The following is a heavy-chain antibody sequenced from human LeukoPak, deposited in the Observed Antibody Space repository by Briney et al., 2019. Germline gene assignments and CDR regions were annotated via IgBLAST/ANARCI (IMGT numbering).Heavy chain of an antibody. D-gene: IGHD3-9*01. CDR2: IKSKTDGGTT. J-gene: IGHJ4*02. V-gene: IGHV3-15*01. CDR1: SGSFNNYY. Sequence: ETLSLTCAVLSGSFNNYYWSWIRQPPGKGLEWVGRIKSKTDGGTTDYAAPVKGRFTISRDDSKNTLYLQMNSLKTEDTAVYYCTTSIPYYDILTGVDYWGQGTLVTVSS. CDR3: TTSIPYYDILTGVDY.